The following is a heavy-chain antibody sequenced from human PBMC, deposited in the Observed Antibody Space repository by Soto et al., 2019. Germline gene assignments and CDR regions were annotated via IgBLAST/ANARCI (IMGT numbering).Heavy chain of an antibody. CDR2: INAGNGNT. D-gene: IGHD6-13*01. J-gene: IGHJ4*02. CDR3: ARVGGIAAGDY. V-gene: IGHV1-3*01. Sequence: QVQLVQSGAEVKKPGASVKVSCKASGYTFTSYAMHWVRQAPGQRIEWVGWINAGNGNTKYSQKFQGRVTITRDTSASTAYMELSSLRSEDTAVYYCARVGGIAAGDYWGQGTLVTVSS. CDR1: GYTFTSYA.